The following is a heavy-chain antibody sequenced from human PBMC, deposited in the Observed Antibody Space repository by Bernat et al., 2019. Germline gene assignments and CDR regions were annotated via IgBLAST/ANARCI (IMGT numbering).Heavy chain of an antibody. Sequence: EVQLVESGGGLVQPGWSLRLSCAASGFTFSSYAMHWVRQAPGKGLEYVSAISYNGGNTYYANSVKGRFTISRDNSKNTLYLQMGSLRAEDMAVYYCARGVQGVVSWFDPWGQGTLVTVSS. J-gene: IGHJ5*02. V-gene: IGHV3-64*01. D-gene: IGHD3-10*02. CDR2: ISYNGGNT. CDR1: GFTFSSYA. CDR3: ARGVQGVVSWFDP.